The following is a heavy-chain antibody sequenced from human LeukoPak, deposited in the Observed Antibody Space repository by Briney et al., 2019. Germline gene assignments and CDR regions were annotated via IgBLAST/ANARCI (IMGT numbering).Heavy chain of an antibody. CDR2: IYTSGST. V-gene: IGHV4-61*02. D-gene: IGHD1-26*01. CDR1: GGSISSGSYY. Sequence: SQTLSLTCTVSGGSISSGSYYWSWIRQPAGKGLEWIGRIYTSGSTNYNPSLKSRVTISVDTSKNQFSLKLSSVTAADTAVYYRARDVYSGSYYEEFLFDYWGQGTLVTVSS. J-gene: IGHJ4*02. CDR3: ARDVYSGSYYEEFLFDY.